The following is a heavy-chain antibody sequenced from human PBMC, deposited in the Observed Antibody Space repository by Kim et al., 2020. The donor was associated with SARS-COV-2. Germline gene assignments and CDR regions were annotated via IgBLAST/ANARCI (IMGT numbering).Heavy chain of an antibody. CDR3: AKDFPSNGVEYFFDY. Sequence: GGSLRLSCAASGFTFSSYAMNWVRQAPGKGLEWVAGIIGSGGKTYYADSVRGRFTISRDNSKNTLYLQMNSLRGEDLAVYFCAKDFPSNGVEYFFDYWGQGILVTVSS. CDR2: IIGSGGKT. V-gene: IGHV3-23*01. J-gene: IGHJ4*02. CDR1: GFTFSSYA.